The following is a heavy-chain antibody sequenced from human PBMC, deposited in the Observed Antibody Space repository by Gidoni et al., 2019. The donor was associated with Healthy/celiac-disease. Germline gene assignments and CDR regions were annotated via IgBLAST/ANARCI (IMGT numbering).Heavy chain of an antibody. J-gene: IGHJ4*02. D-gene: IGHD3-3*01. CDR3: ASSRDFWSGFDY. CDR2: IYYSRST. Sequence: QLQLQESGPGLVKPSETLSLTCTVSGGSISSSSYYWGWIRQPPGKGLEWIGSIYYSRSTYYNPSLKSRVTISVDTSKNQFSLKLSSVTAADTAVYYCASSRDFWSGFDYWGQGTLVTVSS. CDR1: GGSISSSSYY. V-gene: IGHV4-39*01.